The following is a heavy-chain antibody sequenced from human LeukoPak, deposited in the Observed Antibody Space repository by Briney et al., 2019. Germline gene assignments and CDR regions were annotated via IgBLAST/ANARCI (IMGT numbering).Heavy chain of an antibody. Sequence: GGSLRLFCAASGFTFNTYEMNWVRQAPGKGLEWISYINSAGSTTYYADSVKGRFTISRDNAKNSLFLQVNSLRAEDTAIYYCARGSLQRLPRVFWFDPWGQGTLVTVSS. D-gene: IGHD3-3*01. CDR1: GFTFNTYE. CDR2: INSAGSTT. CDR3: ARGSLQRLPRVFWFDP. J-gene: IGHJ5*02. V-gene: IGHV3-48*03.